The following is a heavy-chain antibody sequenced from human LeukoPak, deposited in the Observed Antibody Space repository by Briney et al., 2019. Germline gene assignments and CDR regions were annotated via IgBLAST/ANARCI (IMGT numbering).Heavy chain of an antibody. CDR1: GFTFSSYS. J-gene: IGHJ4*02. CDR3: ARVRKLWSYFDD. V-gene: IGHV3-21*01. D-gene: IGHD2-21*01. Sequence: PGGSLRLSCAASGFTFSSYSMNWVRQAPGKGLEWVSYISSSSCYIYYAHSVKGRFTISRDNAKNSLYLQMNSLRAEDTAVFYWARVRKLWSYFDDWGQGSLVTVSS. CDR2: ISSSSCYI.